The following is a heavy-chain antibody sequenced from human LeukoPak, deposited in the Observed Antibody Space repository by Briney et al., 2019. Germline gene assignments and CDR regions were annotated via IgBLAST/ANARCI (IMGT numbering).Heavy chain of an antibody. Sequence: SETLSLTCTVSGGSITSGSYYWSWIRQPPGKGLEWIGYIYYSGSTNYNPSLKSRVTISVDTSKNQFSLKLSSVTAADTAVYYCASSEGRQLPSDYWGQGTLVTVSS. J-gene: IGHJ4*02. CDR1: GGSITSGSYY. CDR3: ASSEGRQLPSDY. CDR2: IYYSGST. D-gene: IGHD6-6*01. V-gene: IGHV4-61*01.